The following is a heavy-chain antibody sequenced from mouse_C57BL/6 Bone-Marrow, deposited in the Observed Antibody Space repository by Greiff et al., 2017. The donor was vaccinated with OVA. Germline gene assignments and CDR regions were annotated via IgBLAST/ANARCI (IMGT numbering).Heavy chain of an antibody. Sequence: VKLMESGAELARPGASVKLSCKASGYTFTSYGISWVKQRTGQGLEWIGEIYPRSGNTYYNEKFKGKATLTADKSSSTAYMELRSLTSEDSAVYFCARSLWFAYWGQGTLVTVSA. V-gene: IGHV1-81*01. CDR2: IYPRSGNT. CDR3: ARSLWFAY. J-gene: IGHJ3*01. D-gene: IGHD6-1*01. CDR1: GYTFTSYG.